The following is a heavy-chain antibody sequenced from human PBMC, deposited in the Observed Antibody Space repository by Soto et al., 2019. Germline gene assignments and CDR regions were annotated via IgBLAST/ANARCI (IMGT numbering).Heavy chain of an antibody. J-gene: IGHJ6*02. CDR2: IYPGDSDT. Sequence: GESLKISCKGSGYSFTSYWIGWVRQMTGKGLEWMGIIYPGDSDTRYSPSFQGQVTISADKSISTAYLQWSSLKASDTAMYYCARDTAMESHYYYGMDVWGQGTTVTVSS. CDR1: GYSFTSYW. CDR3: ARDTAMESHYYYGMDV. V-gene: IGHV5-51*01. D-gene: IGHD5-18*01.